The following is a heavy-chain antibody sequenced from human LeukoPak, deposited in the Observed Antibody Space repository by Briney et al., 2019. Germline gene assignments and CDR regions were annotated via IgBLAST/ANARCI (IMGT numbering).Heavy chain of an antibody. CDR3: ASIRSGTVYDSSGYSPN. CDR2: INHSGST. Sequence: SETLSLTCAVYGGSFSGYYWSWIRQPPGKGLEWIGEINHSGSTNYNPSLKSRVTISVDTSENQFSLKLSSVTAADTAVYYCASIRSGTVYDSSGYSPNWGQGPLVTVSS. CDR1: GGSFSGYY. D-gene: IGHD3-22*01. J-gene: IGHJ4*02. V-gene: IGHV4-34*01.